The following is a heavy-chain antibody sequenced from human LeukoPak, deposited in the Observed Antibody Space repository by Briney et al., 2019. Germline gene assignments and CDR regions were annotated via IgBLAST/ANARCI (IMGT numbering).Heavy chain of an antibody. CDR1: GFTFSTYG. CDR2: IWYDGSNK. J-gene: IGHJ3*02. Sequence: GGSLRLSCAASGFTFSTYGMHWVRQAPGKGLEWVAVIWYDGSNKYYADSVKGRFTISRDNSKNTLFLQMNSLRAEDTAVYYCARHYYDSSGLELNTFDIWGQGTMATVSS. V-gene: IGHV3-33*01. CDR3: ARHYYDSSGLELNTFDI. D-gene: IGHD3-22*01.